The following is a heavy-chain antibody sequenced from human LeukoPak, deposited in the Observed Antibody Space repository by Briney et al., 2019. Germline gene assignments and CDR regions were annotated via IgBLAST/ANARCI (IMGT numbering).Heavy chain of an antibody. J-gene: IGHJ5*02. D-gene: IGHD3-22*01. CDR3: ARGLPNFNYYDSSGPSTVPDH. CDR2: INGSGGST. V-gene: IGHV3-23*01. CDR1: GFTFSSYA. Sequence: PGGSLRLSCAASGFTFSSYAMSWVRQAPGKGRECVSAINGSGGSTYYADSVKGRFTISRDNAKNSLYLQMNSLRAEDTAVYYCARGLPNFNYYDSSGPSTVPDHWGQGTLVTVSS.